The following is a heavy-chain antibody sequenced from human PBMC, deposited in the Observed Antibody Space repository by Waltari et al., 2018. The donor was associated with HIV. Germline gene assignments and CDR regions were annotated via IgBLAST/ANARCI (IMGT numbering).Heavy chain of an antibody. CDR2: SNWNGGST. J-gene: IGHJ4*02. V-gene: IGHV3-20*04. CDR3: ARDYGSGSYYNY. D-gene: IGHD3-10*01. CDR1: GFNFDDYG. Sequence: EVQLVESGGGVVRPGGSLRLSCVASGFNFDDYGMSWVRQAPGEGLEWVSGSNWNGGSTGYADSVKGRFSISRDNAKNSLYLQMNSLRAEDTALYYCARDYGSGSYYNYWGQGTLVSVSS.